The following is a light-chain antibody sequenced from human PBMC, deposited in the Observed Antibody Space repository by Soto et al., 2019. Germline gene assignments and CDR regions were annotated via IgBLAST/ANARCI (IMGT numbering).Light chain of an antibody. CDR1: QSVSSY. Sequence: EIVLTQSPATLSLSPGERATLSCRASQSVSSYLAWYQQKPGQAPRLLIYDASNRATGIPARFSGSGSGTDFNLTISSLEPEDFAVYYCQQRRNWPLTFGGGTKVEIK. CDR3: QQRRNWPLT. J-gene: IGKJ4*01. CDR2: DAS. V-gene: IGKV3-11*01.